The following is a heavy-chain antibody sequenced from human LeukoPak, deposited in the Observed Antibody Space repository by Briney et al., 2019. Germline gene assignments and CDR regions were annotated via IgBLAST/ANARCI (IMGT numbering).Heavy chain of an antibody. CDR2: MNPNSGNT. J-gene: IGHJ6*03. Sequence: ASVKVSCKASGYTFTSYDINWVRQATGQGLEWMGWMNPNSGNTGYARKFQGRVTMTRNTSISTAYMELSSLRSEDTAVYYCARGFYSGSQVYYYYMDVWGKGTTVTVSS. V-gene: IGHV1-8*01. CDR1: GYTFTSYD. CDR3: ARGFYSGSQVYYYYMDV. D-gene: IGHD1-26*01.